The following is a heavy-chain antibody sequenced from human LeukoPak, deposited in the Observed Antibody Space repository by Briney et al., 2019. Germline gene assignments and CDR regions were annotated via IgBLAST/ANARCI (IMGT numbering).Heavy chain of an antibody. CDR2: INHSGST. V-gene: IGHV4-34*09. J-gene: IGHJ4*02. D-gene: IGHD3-22*01. CDR1: GGSFSGYY. CDR3: ARVGVLGDSSDYYFDY. Sequence: PSETLSLTCAVYGGSFSGYYWSWIRQPPGKGLEWIGEINHSGSTNYNPSLKSRVTISVDTSKNQFSLKLSSVTAADTAVYYCARVGVLGDSSDYYFDYWGQGTLVTVSS.